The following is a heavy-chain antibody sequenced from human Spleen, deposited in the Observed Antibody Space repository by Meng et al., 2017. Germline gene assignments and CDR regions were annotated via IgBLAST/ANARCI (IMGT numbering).Heavy chain of an antibody. V-gene: IGHV1-18*01. CDR3: ARLNYDKRMFDR. D-gene: IGHD3-22*01. J-gene: IGHJ5*02. Sequence: ASVKVSCKASGYTFTSYGISWVRQAPGRGLEWMGWISTHIGNTDYAQKLQGRVTLTTDTSTTTAYMEVRSLRPDDTAVYYCARLNYDKRMFDRWGQGTLVTVSS. CDR1: GYTFTSYG. CDR2: ISTHIGNT.